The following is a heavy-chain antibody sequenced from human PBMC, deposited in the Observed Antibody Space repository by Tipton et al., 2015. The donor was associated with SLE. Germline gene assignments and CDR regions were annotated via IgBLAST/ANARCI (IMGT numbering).Heavy chain of an antibody. V-gene: IGHV3-21*01. Sequence: GSLRLSCAASGFTFSSYSMNWVRQAPGKGLEWVSSISSSSSYIYYADSVKGRFTISRDNAKNTLYLQVNSLRAEDTAVYYCARDHPECYFDLWGRGTLVTVSS. J-gene: IGHJ2*01. CDR2: ISSSSSYI. CDR1: GFTFSSYS. CDR3: ARDHPECYFDL. D-gene: IGHD1-14*01.